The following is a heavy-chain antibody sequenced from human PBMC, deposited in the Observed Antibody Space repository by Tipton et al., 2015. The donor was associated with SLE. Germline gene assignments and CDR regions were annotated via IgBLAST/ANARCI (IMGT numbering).Heavy chain of an antibody. CDR1: GYTFTSYG. V-gene: IGHV1-69*01. J-gene: IGHJ4*02. CDR2: IIPIFGTA. CDR3: ANGGVGITMVRGTRAPDY. Sequence: QVQLVQSGAEVKKPGASVKVSCKASGYTFTSYGISWVRQAPGQGLEWMGGIIPIFGTANYAQKFQGRVTITTDESTSTAYMELSSLRSEDTAVYYCANGGVGITMVRGTRAPDYWGQGTLVTVSS. D-gene: IGHD3-10*01.